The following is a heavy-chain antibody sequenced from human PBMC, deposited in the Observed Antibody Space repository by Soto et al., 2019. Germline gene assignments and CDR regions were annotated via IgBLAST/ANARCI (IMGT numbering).Heavy chain of an antibody. Sequence: ASVKVSCKASGGTFSSYAISWVRQAPGQGLEWMGGIIPIFGTANYAQKVQGRVTITADESTSTAYMELSSLRSEDTAVYYCARDQKPMVRGVMGFDPWGQGTLVTVSS. J-gene: IGHJ5*02. CDR1: GGTFSSYA. D-gene: IGHD3-10*01. CDR3: ARDQKPMVRGVMGFDP. CDR2: IIPIFGTA. V-gene: IGHV1-69*13.